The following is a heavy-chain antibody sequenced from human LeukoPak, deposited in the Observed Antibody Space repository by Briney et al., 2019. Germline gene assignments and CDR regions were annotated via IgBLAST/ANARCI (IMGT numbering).Heavy chain of an antibody. CDR3: ARKAVADPRFAFDI. CDR1: GGSFSGYY. V-gene: IGHV4-34*01. CDR2: INHSGST. J-gene: IGHJ3*02. D-gene: IGHD6-19*01. Sequence: SETLSLTCAVYGGSFSGYYWSWIRQPPGKGLEWIGEINHSGSTNYNPSLKSRVTISVDTSKNQFSLKLSSVTAADTAVYYCARKAVADPRFAFDIWGQGTMVTVSS.